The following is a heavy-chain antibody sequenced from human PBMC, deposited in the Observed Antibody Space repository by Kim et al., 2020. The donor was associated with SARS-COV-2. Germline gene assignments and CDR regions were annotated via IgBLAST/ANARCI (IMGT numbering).Heavy chain of an antibody. CDR3: ARDGGGLVACDY. Sequence: GGSLRLSCAASGFTFSSYSMNWVRQAPGKGLEWVSYISSSSTIYYADSVKGRFTISRDNAKNSLYLQMNSLRDEDTAVYYCARDGGGLVACDYWGQGTLV. J-gene: IGHJ4*02. CDR1: GFTFSSYS. D-gene: IGHD2-8*02. V-gene: IGHV3-48*02. CDR2: ISSSSTI.